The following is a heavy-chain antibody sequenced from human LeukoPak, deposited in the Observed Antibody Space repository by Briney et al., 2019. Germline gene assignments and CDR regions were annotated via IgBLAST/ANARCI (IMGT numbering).Heavy chain of an antibody. CDR1: GYTFTSYG. J-gene: IGHJ4*02. Sequence: ASVKVSCKASGYTFTSYGFSWVRQAPGQGLEWMGWINAYNGATSYAQNLQGRVTMTTDTSTSTAYMELRSLTSDDTAVYYCARDPSGDTSEFDYWGQGTLVTVSS. CDR2: INAYNGAT. CDR3: ARDPSGDTSEFDY. V-gene: IGHV1-18*01. D-gene: IGHD3-22*01.